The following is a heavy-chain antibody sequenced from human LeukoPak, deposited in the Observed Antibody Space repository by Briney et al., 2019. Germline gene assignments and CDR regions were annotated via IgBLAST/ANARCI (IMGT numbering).Heavy chain of an antibody. J-gene: IGHJ5*02. Sequence: PSETLSLTCTVSGASITSFPWSWIRQPAEAGLEWIGRVHRSGNTDYNPSLKGRVTMSMDTSRNQLSLILNSVTAADTAVYYCARDWTTTPGNWFDPWGQGTLVTVSS. CDR1: GASITSFP. V-gene: IGHV4-4*07. D-gene: IGHD1-1*01. CDR3: ARDWTTTPGNWFDP. CDR2: VHRSGNT.